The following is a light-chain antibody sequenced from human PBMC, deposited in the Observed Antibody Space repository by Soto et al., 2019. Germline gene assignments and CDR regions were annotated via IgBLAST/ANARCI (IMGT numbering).Light chain of an antibody. Sequence: EIVLTQSPATLSLSPGERATLSCRASQSVSNSLAWYQQRPGQAPRLLIYDASTRATGIPARFSGSGSRTDFTLTISGLEPEDFAVYYCHQRSSWLPTFGGGTKVEIK. CDR2: DAS. V-gene: IGKV3-11*01. J-gene: IGKJ4*01. CDR3: HQRSSWLPT. CDR1: QSVSNS.